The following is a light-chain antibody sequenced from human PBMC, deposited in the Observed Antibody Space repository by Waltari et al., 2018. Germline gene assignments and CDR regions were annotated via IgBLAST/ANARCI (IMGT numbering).Light chain of an antibody. V-gene: IGKV3-20*01. CDR3: QQYGSSRT. CDR1: QSVSSSY. J-gene: IGKJ1*01. CDR2: GAS. Sequence: EIVLTQSPGTLSLSPGERATLSCRASQSVSSSYLAWYQQKPGQAPRLPIYGASSRATGIPDRFSGSASGTDFTLTISRLEPEDFAVYYCQQYGSSRTFGQGTKVEIK.